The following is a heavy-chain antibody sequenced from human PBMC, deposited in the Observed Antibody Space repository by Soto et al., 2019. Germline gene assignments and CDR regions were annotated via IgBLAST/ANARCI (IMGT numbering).Heavy chain of an antibody. CDR2: IDPSDSQT. V-gene: IGHV5-10-1*01. J-gene: IGHJ4*02. Sequence: GESLKISCKGSGYSFAGYWITWVRQKPGKGLEWMGRIDPSDSQTYYSPSFRGHVTISATKSITTVFLQWSSLRASDTARYYCAIQIYDSDTGPNFQYYFDSWGQGTPVTVSS. CDR3: AIQIYDSDTGPNFQYYFDS. D-gene: IGHD3-22*01. CDR1: GYSFAGYW.